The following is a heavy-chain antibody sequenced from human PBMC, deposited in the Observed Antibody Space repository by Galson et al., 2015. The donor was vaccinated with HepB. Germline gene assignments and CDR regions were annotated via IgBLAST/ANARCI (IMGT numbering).Heavy chain of an antibody. D-gene: IGHD1-26*01. V-gene: IGHV1-18*04. CDR2: ISAYNGNT. CDR1: GYTFTSYG. Sequence: SVKVSCKASGYTFTSYGITWVRQAPGQGLEWMGWISAYNGNTNYAQKFQGRVTMTTDTSTSTAYMDLRSLRSDDTAVYYCANHSATGYWGQGTLVTVSS. CDR3: ANHSATGY. J-gene: IGHJ4*02.